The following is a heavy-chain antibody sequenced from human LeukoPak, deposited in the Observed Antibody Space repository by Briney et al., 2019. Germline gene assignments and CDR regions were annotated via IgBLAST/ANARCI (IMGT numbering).Heavy chain of an antibody. Sequence: GGSLRLSCAASGFTFDDYAMHWVRQAPGKGLEWVSLISGDGGSTYYADSVKGRFTISRDNAKNSLYLQMNSLRAEDTAVYYCASKLGGSGSYYYMDVWGKGTTVTVSS. J-gene: IGHJ6*03. CDR2: ISGDGGST. V-gene: IGHV3-43*02. D-gene: IGHD3-10*01. CDR1: GFTFDDYA. CDR3: ASKLGGSGSYYYMDV.